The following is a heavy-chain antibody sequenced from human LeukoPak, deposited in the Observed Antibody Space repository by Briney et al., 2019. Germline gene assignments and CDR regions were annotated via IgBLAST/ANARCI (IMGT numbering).Heavy chain of an antibody. CDR2: MNPNSGNT. V-gene: IGHV1-8*01. Sequence: ASVKVSCKASGYTFTSYDINWVRQATGQGLEWMGWMNPNSGNTGYAQKFQGRVTMTRNTSISTAYMELSSLRSDDTAVYYCARSVGGSYQYYFDYWGQGTLVTVSS. CDR1: GYTFTSYD. J-gene: IGHJ4*02. D-gene: IGHD1-26*01. CDR3: ARSVGGSYQYYFDY.